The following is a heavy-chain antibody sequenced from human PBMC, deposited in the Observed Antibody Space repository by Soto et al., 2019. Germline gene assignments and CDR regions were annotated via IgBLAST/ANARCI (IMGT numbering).Heavy chain of an antibody. CDR1: GGSISSGGYS. V-gene: IGHV4-30-2*01. CDR3: ARLYYYGSGSAAYYFDY. D-gene: IGHD3-10*01. J-gene: IGHJ4*02. CDR2: IYHSGST. Sequence: PSETLSLTCAVSGGSISSGGYSWSWIRQPPGKGLEWIGYIYHSGSTYYNPSLKSRVTISVDRSKNQFSLKLSSVTAADTAVYYCARLYYYGSGSAAYYFDYWGQGTLVTVSS.